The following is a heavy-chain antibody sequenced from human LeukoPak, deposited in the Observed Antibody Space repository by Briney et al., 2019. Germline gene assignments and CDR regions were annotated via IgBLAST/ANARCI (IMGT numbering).Heavy chain of an antibody. V-gene: IGHV4-31*03. CDR1: GGSISSGGYY. CDR3: ARGNWNYGNWFDP. CDR2: IYYSGST. D-gene: IGHD1-7*01. Sequence: PSETLSLTCTVSGGSISSGGYYWSWICQHPGKGLGWIGYIYYSGSTYYNPSLKSRVTISVDTSENQFSLKLSSVTAADTAVYYCARGNWNYGNWFDPWGQGTLVTVSS. J-gene: IGHJ5*02.